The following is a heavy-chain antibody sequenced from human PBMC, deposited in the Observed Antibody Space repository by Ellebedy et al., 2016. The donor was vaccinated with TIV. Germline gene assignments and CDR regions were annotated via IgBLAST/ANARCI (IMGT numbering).Heavy chain of an antibody. CDR2: IYYSGST. CDR3: ARGVGATASYDY. J-gene: IGHJ4*02. CDR1: GGSISSSSYY. D-gene: IGHD1-26*01. Sequence: SETLSLTCTVSGGSISSSSYYWGWIRQPPGKGLEWIGSIYYSGSTYYNPSLKSRVTISVDTSKNQFSLNLRSVTAADTAVYYCARGVGATASYDYWGQGTLVTVSS. V-gene: IGHV4-39*07.